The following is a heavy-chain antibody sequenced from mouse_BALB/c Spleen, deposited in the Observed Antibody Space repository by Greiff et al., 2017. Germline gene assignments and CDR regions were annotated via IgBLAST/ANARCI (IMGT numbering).Heavy chain of an antibody. D-gene: IGHD3-1*01. V-gene: IGHV1S137*01. CDR1: GYTFTDYA. CDR3: ARSPSGGNFDY. J-gene: IGHJ2*01. Sequence: VQLQQSGAELVRPGVSVKISCKGSGYTFTDYAMHWVKQSHAKSLEWIGVISTYYGDASYNQKFKGKATMTVDKSSSTAYMELARLTSEDSAIYYCARSPSGGNFDYWGQGTTLTVSS. CDR2: ISTYYGDA.